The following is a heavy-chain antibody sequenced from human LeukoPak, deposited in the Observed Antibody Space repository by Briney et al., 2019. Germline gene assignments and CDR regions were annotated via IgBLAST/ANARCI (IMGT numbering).Heavy chain of an antibody. CDR1: GGSFSGYY. CDR3: ARVGSSGSYFYYYYYGMDV. Sequence: PSETLSLTCAVYGGSFSGYYWSWIRQPPGKGLEWIGEINHSGSTNYNPSLKSRVTIPVDTSKNQFSLKLSSVTAADTAVYYCARVGSSGSYFYYYYYGMDVWGQGTTVTVSS. CDR2: INHSGST. D-gene: IGHD3-10*01. J-gene: IGHJ6*02. V-gene: IGHV4-34*01.